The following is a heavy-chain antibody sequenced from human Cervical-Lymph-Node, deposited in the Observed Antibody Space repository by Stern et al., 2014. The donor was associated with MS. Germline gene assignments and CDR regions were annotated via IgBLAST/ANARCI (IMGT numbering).Heavy chain of an antibody. D-gene: IGHD3-22*01. V-gene: IGHV2-5*02. J-gene: IGHJ4*02. CDR3: AQSDETSGYYAF. CDR2: LYWDDDK. Sequence: ITLKESGPTLVKPTQTLTLTCTFSGFSLSTRGVGVGWFRQPPGKALEWLAVLYWDDDKRYNPSLKSRFTITKDTSKTQVVLTMTNMDPVDTATYYCAQSDETSGYYAFWGQGNLVIVSS. CDR1: GFSLSTRGVG.